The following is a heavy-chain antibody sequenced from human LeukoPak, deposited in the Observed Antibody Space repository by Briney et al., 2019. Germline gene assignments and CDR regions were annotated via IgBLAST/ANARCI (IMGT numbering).Heavy chain of an antibody. CDR1: SYTFTNYA. CDR3: AKNYYDSSGYYYSTYNFDY. D-gene: IGHD3-22*01. CDR2: ISAYNGNT. J-gene: IGHJ4*02. Sequence: ASVKVSCKASSYTFTNYAFTWVRQAPGQGLEWMGWISAYNGNTNYAQKLQGRVTMTRDTSISTAYMELSRLRSDDTAVYYCAKNYYDSSGYYYSTYNFDYWGQGTLVTVSS. V-gene: IGHV1-18*01.